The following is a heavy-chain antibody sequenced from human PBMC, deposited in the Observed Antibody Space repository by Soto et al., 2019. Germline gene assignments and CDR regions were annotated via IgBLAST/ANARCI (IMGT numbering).Heavy chain of an antibody. D-gene: IGHD6-13*01. CDR3: ARDFDSSSWYRLDH. J-gene: IGHJ4*02. V-gene: IGHV4-4*07. Sequence: SETLSLTCTVSGGSIRSSYWSWIRHPAGKGLEWIGRIYTSGTANYSPSLKGRVIMAVDTAKNQLSLKVTSVTAADTAVYYCARDFDSSSWYRLDHWGQGTLVTVSS. CDR2: IYTSGTA. CDR1: GGSIRSSY.